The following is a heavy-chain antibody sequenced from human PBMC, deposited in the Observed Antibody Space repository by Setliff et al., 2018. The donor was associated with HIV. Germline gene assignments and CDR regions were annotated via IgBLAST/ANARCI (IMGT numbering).Heavy chain of an antibody. CDR2: IIPIFGTA. CDR1: GGTFSSYA. J-gene: IGHJ4*02. V-gene: IGHV1-69*13. Sequence: GASVKVSCKASGGTFSSYAISWVRQAPGQGLEWMGGIIPIFGTANYAQKFQGRVTITADESTSTAYMELSSLRPEDTAVYYCASARIPTGGTSTSFDYWGQGTLVTVSS. D-gene: IGHD1-1*01. CDR3: ASARIPTGGTSTSFDY.